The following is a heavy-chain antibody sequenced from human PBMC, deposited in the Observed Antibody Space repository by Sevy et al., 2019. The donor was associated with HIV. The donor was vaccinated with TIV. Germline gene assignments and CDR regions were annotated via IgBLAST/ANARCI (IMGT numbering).Heavy chain of an antibody. D-gene: IGHD4-17*01. CDR2: IRNDGSTK. J-gene: IGHJ6*02. CDR1: GFTIKRYG. Sequence: GGSLRLSCAASGFTIKRYGMHWVRQAPGKGLEWVTFIRNDGSTKYYADSVRGRLTASRDNSKNTLYLHMNSLRPEDTAVYYCVKGPHPAVTTSYALDVWGQGTTVTVSS. CDR3: VKGPHPAVTTSYALDV. V-gene: IGHV3-30*02.